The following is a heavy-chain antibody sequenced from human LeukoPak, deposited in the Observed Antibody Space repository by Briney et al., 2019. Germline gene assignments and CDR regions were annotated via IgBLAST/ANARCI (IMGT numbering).Heavy chain of an antibody. Sequence: SGGSLRLSCAAPGITFSTYAMTWVRQAPGKGLEWVSSIRGSGGGTDYADSVKGRFTISRDNSRDTLFLQMNRLRAEDTALYYCTRDPNGDYVGAFDMWGPGTMVTVSS. CDR3: TRDPNGDYVGAFDM. V-gene: IGHV3-23*01. J-gene: IGHJ3*02. D-gene: IGHD4-17*01. CDR1: GITFSTYA. CDR2: IRGSGGGT.